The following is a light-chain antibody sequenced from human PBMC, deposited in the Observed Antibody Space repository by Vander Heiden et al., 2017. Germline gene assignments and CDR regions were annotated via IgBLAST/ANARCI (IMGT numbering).Light chain of an antibody. CDR2: WAS. Sequence: DIVMTQSPDSLAVSLGERATINCKSSQTVLYSSNNRNYLAWYQQKPGQPPELLIYWASTRESGVPGRFSGSGSGTDFTLTISNLQAEDAAVYYCQQYYSTPLTFGGGTKVEIK. CDR3: QQYYSTPLT. J-gene: IGKJ4*01. CDR1: QTVLYSSNNRNY. V-gene: IGKV4-1*01.